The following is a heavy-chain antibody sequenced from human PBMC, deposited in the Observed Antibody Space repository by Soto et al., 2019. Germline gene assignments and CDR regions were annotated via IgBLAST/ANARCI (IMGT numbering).Heavy chain of an antibody. Sequence: EVQLVESGGGLVQPGRSLRLSCAASGFTFDDYAMHWVRQAPGKGLEWVSGISWNSGSIGYADSVKGRFTISRDNAKNSLYLQMNSLRAEDTALYCCAKDKVDYGLDAFDIWGQGTMVTVSS. D-gene: IGHD4-17*01. CDR1: GFTFDDYA. CDR2: ISWNSGSI. V-gene: IGHV3-9*01. J-gene: IGHJ3*02. CDR3: AKDKVDYGLDAFDI.